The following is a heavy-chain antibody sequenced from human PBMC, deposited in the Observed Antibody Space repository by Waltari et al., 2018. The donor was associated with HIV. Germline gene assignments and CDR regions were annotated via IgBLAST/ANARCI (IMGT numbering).Heavy chain of an antibody. CDR2: ISGMGNST. V-gene: IGHV3-23*01. Sequence: EVQLLESGGGLIEPGGSLRLSCVGSGFIFSSYAMSWVRQAPGKGVEWVSGISGMGNSTDYAGSVKGRFIISRDNSKNTVFLQMNSLRAEDTAVYYCAKGDCNSPSCPFDFWGQVTLVTVSS. CDR1: GFIFSSYA. D-gene: IGHD2-2*01. CDR3: AKGDCNSPSCPFDF. J-gene: IGHJ4*02.